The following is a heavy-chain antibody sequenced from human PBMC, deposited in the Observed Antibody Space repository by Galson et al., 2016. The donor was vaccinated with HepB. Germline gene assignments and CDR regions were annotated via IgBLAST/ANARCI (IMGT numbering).Heavy chain of an antibody. CDR3: ARSALDYGISAGYYRPLAMDV. CDR1: GGPMSTYY. Sequence: ETLSLTCTVSGGPMSTYYWSWIRQPPGKGLEWIGYIYYSGSTNCNPSLKSRVTISVDTSKNQFSLKLSSVTAADTAVYFCARSALDYGISAGYYRPLAMDVWGQGTTVTVS. CDR2: IYYSGST. D-gene: IGHD3-9*01. J-gene: IGHJ6*02. V-gene: IGHV4-59*01.